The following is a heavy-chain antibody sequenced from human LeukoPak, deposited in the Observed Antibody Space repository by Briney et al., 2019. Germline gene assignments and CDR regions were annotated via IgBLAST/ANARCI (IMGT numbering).Heavy chain of an antibody. CDR3: ARGSGTTGTTHFDY. Sequence: SVKVSCKASGGTFSSYAISWVRQAPGQGLKWMEGIIPIFGTANYAQKFQGRVTITTDESTSTAYMELSSLRSEDTAVYYCARGSGTTGTTHFDYWGQGTLVTVSS. D-gene: IGHD1-1*01. J-gene: IGHJ4*02. V-gene: IGHV1-69*05. CDR1: GGTFSSYA. CDR2: IIPIFGTA.